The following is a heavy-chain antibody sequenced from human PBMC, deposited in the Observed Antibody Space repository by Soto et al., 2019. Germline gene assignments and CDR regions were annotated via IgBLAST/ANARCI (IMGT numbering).Heavy chain of an antibody. V-gene: IGHV4-59*01. CDR1: GGSISSYY. CDR3: ARDARIAAAGNYFGYYYYYYMDV. D-gene: IGHD6-13*01. J-gene: IGHJ6*03. CDR2: IYYSGST. Sequence: SQTLSLTCTVSGGSISSYYWSWIRQPPGKGLEWIGYIYYSGSTNYNPSLKSRVTISVDTSKNQFSLKLSSVTAADTAVYYCARDARIAAAGNYFGYYYYYYMDVWGKGTTVTVSS.